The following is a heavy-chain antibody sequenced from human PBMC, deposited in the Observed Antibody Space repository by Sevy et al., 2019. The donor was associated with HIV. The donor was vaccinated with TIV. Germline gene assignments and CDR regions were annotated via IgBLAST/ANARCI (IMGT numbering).Heavy chain of an antibody. D-gene: IGHD2-21*01. V-gene: IGHV4-59*01. CDR1: GGSISSYY. CDR3: ARSHLAFCGGDCFSPYYFDS. Sequence: SETLSLTCSVSGGSISSYYWNWIRQPPGKGLERIGYIYSSGSTNYNPSLKSRATISVDMSKNQFSLKLSSVTAADTAVYYCARSHLAFCGGDCFSPYYFDSWGQGTLVTVSS. J-gene: IGHJ4*02. CDR2: IYSSGST.